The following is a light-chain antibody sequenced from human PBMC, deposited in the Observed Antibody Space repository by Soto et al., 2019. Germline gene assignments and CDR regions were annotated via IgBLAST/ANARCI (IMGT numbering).Light chain of an antibody. CDR1: ISDVGAYNY. CDR2: EVT. CDR3: SSYTSSSTVV. J-gene: IGLJ3*02. V-gene: IGLV2-14*01. Sequence: QSVLTQPASVSGSPGQSITISCTGAISDVGAYNYVSWYQQHPGKAPKLMIYEVTNRPSGVSNRFSGSKSGNTASLTISGLQAGDEADYYCSSYTSSSTVVFGGGTQLTVL.